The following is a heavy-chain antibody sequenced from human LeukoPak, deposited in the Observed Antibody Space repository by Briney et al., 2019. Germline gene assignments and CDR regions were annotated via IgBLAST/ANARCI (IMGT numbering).Heavy chain of an antibody. V-gene: IGHV3-30*18. Sequence: GRSLRLSCAASGFTFSSYGMHWVRQAPGKGLEWVAVISYDGSNKYYADSVKGRFTISRDNSKNTLYPQMNSLGAEDTAVYYCAKESSRYGDYQVFDYWGQGTLVTVSS. CDR3: AKESSRYGDYQVFDY. J-gene: IGHJ4*02. D-gene: IGHD4-17*01. CDR1: GFTFSSYG. CDR2: ISYDGSNK.